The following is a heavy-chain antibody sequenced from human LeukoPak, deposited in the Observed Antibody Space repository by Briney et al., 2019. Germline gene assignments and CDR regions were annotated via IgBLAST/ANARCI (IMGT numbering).Heavy chain of an antibody. J-gene: IGHJ4*02. CDR3: TKSGGAGSYYTPYYDS. V-gene: IGHV3-9*01. Sequence: SLSLSCAASGFTFDHYAMHWVRQAPGKGLEWVSSISWNRDTIGYADSVKGRFTISRDNAKISVYLQMNSLRDEDTALYYCTKSGGAGSYYTPYYDSWGQGTLVTVSS. CDR1: GFTFDHYA. D-gene: IGHD3-10*01. CDR2: ISWNRDTI.